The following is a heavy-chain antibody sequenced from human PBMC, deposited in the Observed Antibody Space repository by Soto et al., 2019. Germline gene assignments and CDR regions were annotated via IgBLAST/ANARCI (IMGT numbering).Heavy chain of an antibody. CDR2: IRSKANSYAT. V-gene: IGHV3-73*01. CDR1: GFTFSGSA. Sequence: GESLKISCAASGFTFSGSAMHWVRQASGKGLEWVGRIRSKANSYATAYAASVKGRFTISRDDSKNTAYLQMNSLKTEDTAVYYCTSFLPLPPPSLDAFDIWGQGTMVTVSS. D-gene: IGHD2-21*01. J-gene: IGHJ3*02. CDR3: TSFLPLPPPSLDAFDI.